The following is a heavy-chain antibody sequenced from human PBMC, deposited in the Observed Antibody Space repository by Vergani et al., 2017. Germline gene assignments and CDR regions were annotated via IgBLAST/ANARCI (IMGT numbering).Heavy chain of an antibody. Sequence: EVQLLESGGGLVQPGGSLRLSCAASGFTFSSYAMSWVRQAPGKGLEWVSAISGSGGSTYYADSVKGRFTISRDNSKNTRYLQMNSLRAEDTAVYYCAXDRDAWVGATLAPAFDIWGQGTMVTVSS. D-gene: IGHD1-26*01. CDR2: ISGSGGST. V-gene: IGHV3-23*01. J-gene: IGHJ3*02. CDR3: AXDRDAWVGATLAPAFDI. CDR1: GFTFSSYA.